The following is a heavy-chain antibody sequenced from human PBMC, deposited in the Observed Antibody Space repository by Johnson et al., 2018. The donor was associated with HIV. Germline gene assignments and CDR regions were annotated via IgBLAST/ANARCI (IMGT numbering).Heavy chain of an antibody. V-gene: IGHV3-11*04. CDR2: LSSSGTTM. J-gene: IGHJ3*02. CDR1: GFTFDDYY. CDR3: ARTSSGSRNALDI. Sequence: QVQLVESGGGVVQPGGSLRLSCAASGFTFDDYYMNWIRQAPGKGLEWVSYLSSSGTTMCYSDSEKGRFTISRDNANNSLHLQMNRLRAEDTAVYYCARTSSGSRNALDIWGLGTMVTVSS. D-gene: IGHD3-10*01.